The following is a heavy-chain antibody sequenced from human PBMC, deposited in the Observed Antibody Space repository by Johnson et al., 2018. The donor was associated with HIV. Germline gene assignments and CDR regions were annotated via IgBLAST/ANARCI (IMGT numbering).Heavy chain of an antibody. V-gene: IGHV3-23*04. J-gene: IGHJ3*02. Sequence: VQLVESGGGLVQPGGSLRLSCAASGFTFSSYDMSWVRQAPGKGLAWVSGISNSGSSTYYADSVKGRFTISRDNSKNTVWLQMNSLRGEDTAVYYCTKPSTGTYYGFHIWGQGTMVTVSS. CDR3: TKPSTGTYYGFHI. CDR1: GFTFSSYD. CDR2: ISNSGSST.